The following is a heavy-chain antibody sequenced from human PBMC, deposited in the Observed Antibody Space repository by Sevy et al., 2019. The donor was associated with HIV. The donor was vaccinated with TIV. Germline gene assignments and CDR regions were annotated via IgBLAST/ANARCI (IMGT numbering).Heavy chain of an antibody. D-gene: IGHD3-10*01. V-gene: IGHV3-23*01. CDR2: ISGSAYST. CDR3: AKYYYGSGSQGWYFDY. CDR1: GFTFRNYA. J-gene: IGHJ4*02. Sequence: GGSLRLSCAASGFTFRNYAMSWVRQAPGKGLEWVSAISGSAYSTYYADSVKGRFTTTRDNSKNTMFLQMNSLRAEDTAVYSCAKYYYGSGSQGWYFDYWGQGTLVTVSS.